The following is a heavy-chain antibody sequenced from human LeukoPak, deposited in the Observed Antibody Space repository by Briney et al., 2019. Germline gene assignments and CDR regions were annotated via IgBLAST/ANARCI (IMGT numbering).Heavy chain of an antibody. D-gene: IGHD2-2*01. CDR1: GFAFSSYG. CDR3: AKGKWDCSSTSCPPAPY. CDR2: IRYDGSNK. V-gene: IGHV3-30*02. J-gene: IGHJ4*02. Sequence: GGSLRLSCVASGFAFSSYGMHWVRQAPGKGLEWVAFIRYDGSNKYYADSVKGRFTISRDNSKNTLYLQMNSLRAEDTAVYYCAKGKWDCSSTSCPPAPYWGQGTLVTVSS.